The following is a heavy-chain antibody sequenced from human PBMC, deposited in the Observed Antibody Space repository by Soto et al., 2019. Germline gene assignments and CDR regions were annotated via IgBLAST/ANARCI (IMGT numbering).Heavy chain of an antibody. CDR3: AKWAGNSPHFDY. J-gene: IGHJ4*02. CDR1: GFTFSSYA. CDR2: ISGSGGST. D-gene: IGHD6-19*01. V-gene: IGHV3-23*01. Sequence: EVQLLESGGGWVQPGGSLRLSCAASGFTFSSYAMSWVRQAPGKGLEWVSGISGSGGSTYYADSVKGRFTISRDNSKNTLYLQMNSLRAEDTAVYYCAKWAGNSPHFDYWGQGTLVTVSS.